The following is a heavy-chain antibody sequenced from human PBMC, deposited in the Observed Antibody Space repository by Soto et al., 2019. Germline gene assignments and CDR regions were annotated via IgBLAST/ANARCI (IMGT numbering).Heavy chain of an antibody. CDR3: AKDQFHYYDNSNWFDP. CDR2: IFDSGST. D-gene: IGHD3-22*01. J-gene: IGHJ5*02. Sequence: PSETLSLTCAVSGASISNNNWWTWVRQPPGKGLEWIGEIFDSGSTNYNPSLKSRVEISVDKSKNQFSLRLTSVTAADTAVYYCAKDQFHYYDNSNWFDPWGQGTLVTVSS. CDR1: GASISNNNW. V-gene: IGHV4-4*02.